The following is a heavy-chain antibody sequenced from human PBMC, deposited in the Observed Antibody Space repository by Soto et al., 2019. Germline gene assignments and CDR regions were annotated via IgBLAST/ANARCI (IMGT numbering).Heavy chain of an antibody. D-gene: IGHD3-10*01. CDR2: INNDGSST. CDR3: ASGGVAGSGTFYNDY. CDR1: GFTFSSYW. J-gene: IGHJ4*02. Sequence: PGGSLRLSCAASGFTFSSYWMHWVRQAPGKGLVWVSRINNDGSSTSYADSVKGRLTISRDNAKNTLYLQVNSLRAEDTAVYYCASGGVAGSGTFYNDYWGRGTLVTAPQ. V-gene: IGHV3-74*01.